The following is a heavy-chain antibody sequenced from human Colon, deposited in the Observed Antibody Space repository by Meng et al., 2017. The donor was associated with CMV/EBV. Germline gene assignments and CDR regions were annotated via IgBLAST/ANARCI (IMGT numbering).Heavy chain of an antibody. CDR2: ISYSGNT. CDR3: AREASGWSTGIDY. J-gene: IGHJ4*02. D-gene: IGHD6-19*01. Sequence: SETLSLTCSVSGGSVTSGSYYWTWIRQPPGEGLEWIGYISYSGNTNYNPSLKSRLTIEVDTSRNQFSLKLTSVSAADTAMYYCAREASGWSTGIDYWGQGTLVTVSS. V-gene: IGHV4-61*01. CDR1: GGSVTSGSYY.